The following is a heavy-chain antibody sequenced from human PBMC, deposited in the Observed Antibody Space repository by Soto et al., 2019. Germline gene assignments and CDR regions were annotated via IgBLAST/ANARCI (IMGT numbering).Heavy chain of an antibody. J-gene: IGHJ3*02. D-gene: IGHD3-16*02. Sequence: SETLSLTCAVYGGSFSGYYWSWIRQPPGKGLEWIGEINHSGSTNYNPSLKSRVTISVDTSKNQFSLKLSSVTAADTAVYYCARDTIMITCGGVIVPYAFDIWGQGTMVTVSS. CDR3: ARDTIMITCGGVIVPYAFDI. CDR1: GGSFSGYY. V-gene: IGHV4-34*01. CDR2: INHSGST.